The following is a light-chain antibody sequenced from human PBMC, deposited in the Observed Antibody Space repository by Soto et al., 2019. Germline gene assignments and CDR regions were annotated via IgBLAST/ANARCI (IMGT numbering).Light chain of an antibody. Sequence: EIVLTQSPDTLSLFPGERATLSCRASQSVSSTYLAWYQQKPGQAPRPLISAASSRATGTPDRFSGSGSVTDFTRTISRLEPEDFAVYYCQQYGSSRWTFGQGTKVEIK. CDR3: QQYGSSRWT. V-gene: IGKV3-20*01. J-gene: IGKJ1*01. CDR1: QSVSSTY. CDR2: AAS.